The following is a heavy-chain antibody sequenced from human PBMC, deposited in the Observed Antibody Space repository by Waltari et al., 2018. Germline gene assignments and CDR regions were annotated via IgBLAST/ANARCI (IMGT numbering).Heavy chain of an antibody. CDR3: ARVPGTPRSDAFDI. J-gene: IGHJ3*02. V-gene: IGHV1-69*13. D-gene: IGHD2-15*01. CDR1: GGTFSSYA. Sequence: QVQLVQSGAEVKKPGSSVKVSCKASGGTFSSYAISWVRQAPGQGLEWMGGIIPSLGTANYAQKCQGRVTITADESTSTAYMELSSLRSEDTAVYYCARVPGTPRSDAFDIWGQGTMVTVSS. CDR2: IIPSLGTA.